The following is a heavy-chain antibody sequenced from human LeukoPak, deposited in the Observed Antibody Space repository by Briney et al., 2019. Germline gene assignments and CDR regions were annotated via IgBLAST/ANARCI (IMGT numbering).Heavy chain of an antibody. CDR3: AKDAGGYYYYYMGV. CDR1: GFIFDDYA. J-gene: IGHJ6*03. CDR2: ISWNSGTI. V-gene: IGHV3-9*01. Sequence: GGSLRLSCAASGFIFDDYAMHWVRQAPGKGLEWVSGISWNSGTIGYADSVKGRFTISRDNAKNSLYLQMNSLRAEDTALYYCAKDAGGYYYYYMGVWGKGTTFTISS.